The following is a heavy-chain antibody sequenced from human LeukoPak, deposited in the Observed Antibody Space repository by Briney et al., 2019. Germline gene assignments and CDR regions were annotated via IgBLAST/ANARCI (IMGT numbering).Heavy chain of an antibody. J-gene: IGHJ6*03. Sequence: ASVKVSCKASGYTFTGYYMHWVRQAPGQGLEWMGWINPNSGGTNYAQKFQGRVTMTRDTSISTAYMELSRLRSEDTAVYYCARDQGLRRWLQLAWGYYYYMDVWGKGTTVTVSS. V-gene: IGHV1-2*02. CDR1: GYTFTGYY. CDR2: INPNSGGT. D-gene: IGHD5-24*01. CDR3: ARDQGLRRWLQLAWGYYYYMDV.